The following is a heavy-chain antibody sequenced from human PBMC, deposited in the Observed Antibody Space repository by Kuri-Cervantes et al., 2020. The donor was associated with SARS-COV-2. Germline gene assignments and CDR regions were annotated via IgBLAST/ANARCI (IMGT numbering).Heavy chain of an antibody. Sequence: GSLRLSCAVYGGSFSGYYWSWIRQPPGKGLEWIGEINHSGSTNYNPTLKSRVTISVDTTKNQFSLKLSSVTAADTAVYYCARGGRYDSSGYPRAYFYYYMDVWGKGTTVTVSS. V-gene: IGHV4-34*01. CDR3: ARGGRYDSSGYPRAYFYYYMDV. J-gene: IGHJ6*03. D-gene: IGHD3-22*01. CDR2: INHSGST. CDR1: GGSFSGYY.